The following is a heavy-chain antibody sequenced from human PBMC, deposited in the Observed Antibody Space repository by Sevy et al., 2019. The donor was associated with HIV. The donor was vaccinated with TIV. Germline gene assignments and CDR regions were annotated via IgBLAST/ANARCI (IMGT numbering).Heavy chain of an antibody. D-gene: IGHD1-26*01. CDR1: GDTFSSYA. Sequence: ASVKVSCKASGDTFSSYAISWVRQAPGQGLEWMGGIIPFFGTANYAQKFQGRVTITADESTSTAYMELSSLRSEDTAVYYCAREISGIVGASSPYYYYGMDVWGQGTTVTVSS. CDR2: IIPFFGTA. CDR3: AREISGIVGASSPYYYYGMDV. J-gene: IGHJ6*02. V-gene: IGHV1-69*13.